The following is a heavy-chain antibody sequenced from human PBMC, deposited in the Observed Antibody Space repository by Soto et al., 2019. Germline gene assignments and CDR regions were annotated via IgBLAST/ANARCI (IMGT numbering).Heavy chain of an antibody. CDR2: MHPNSGNT. J-gene: IGHJ5*02. V-gene: IGHV1-8*01. CDR1: GYTFTSSD. CDR3: ARGASP. Sequence: QVQLVQSGAEVKKPGASVKVSCKASGYTFTSSDINWVRPATGQGLEWMGWMHPNSGNTGYAQKFQGRITLTRSTSINTAYLELSSLSSDGSAVYYCARGASPWGQGTLVTVSS.